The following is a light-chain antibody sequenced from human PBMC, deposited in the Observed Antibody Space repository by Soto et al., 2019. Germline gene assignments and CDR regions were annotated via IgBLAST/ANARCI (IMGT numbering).Light chain of an antibody. J-gene: IGLJ1*01. CDR1: SSDVGAYNY. Sequence: QSVLTQPPSASGSPGQSVTISCTGTSSDVGAYNYVSWYQQHPGKAPKVIIYEVTKRPSGVPGRLSGSKSGNTASLTVSGLQAEDEADYYCSSYAGNNIYVFGSGTRSPS. CDR2: EVT. CDR3: SSYAGNNIYV. V-gene: IGLV2-8*01.